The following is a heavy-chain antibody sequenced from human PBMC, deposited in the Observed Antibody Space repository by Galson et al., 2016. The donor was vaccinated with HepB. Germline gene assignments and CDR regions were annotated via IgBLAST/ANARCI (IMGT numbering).Heavy chain of an antibody. CDR2: ISGSGGST. CDR3: PKHPLTSYDFWGGSHPTW. D-gene: IGHD3-3*01. Sequence: KGLEWVSAISGSGGSTYYADSVKGRFTISRDNSKNTLYLQMNSLRADDTAVYYYPKHPLTSYDFWGGSHPTWWGQGTLVTVSS. V-gene: IGHV3-23*01. J-gene: IGHJ4*02.